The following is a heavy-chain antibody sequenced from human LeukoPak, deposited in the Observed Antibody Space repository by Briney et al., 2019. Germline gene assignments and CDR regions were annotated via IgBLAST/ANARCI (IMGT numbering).Heavy chain of an antibody. D-gene: IGHD3-16*01. CDR1: GFTFNSEP. CDR3: ARDYDWAFDY. V-gene: IGHV3-48*01. Sequence: PGGSLRLSCVKSGFTFNSEPMNWVRQAPGKGLDWIAHIRSDSKTIVYADSVKGRFTISRDNAKNSLSLQMNSLRAEDTAVYFCARDYDWAFDYWGQGILVTVAS. CDR2: IRSDSKTI. J-gene: IGHJ4*02.